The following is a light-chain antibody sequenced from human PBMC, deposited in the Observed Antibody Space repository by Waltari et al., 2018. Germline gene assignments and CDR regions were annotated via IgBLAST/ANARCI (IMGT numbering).Light chain of an antibody. CDR3: QQRRNWPLT. Sequence: EIVLTQSPAILSFSPGERATLSCRASQSVWTYLAWSQQRPGQSPSLLIQDASTRATGIPARFTGSGSGTDFTLPISSRQPEDFAVYYCQQRRNWPLTCGGGTRVQI. CDR2: DAS. J-gene: IGKJ4*01. V-gene: IGKV3-11*01. CDR1: QSVWTY.